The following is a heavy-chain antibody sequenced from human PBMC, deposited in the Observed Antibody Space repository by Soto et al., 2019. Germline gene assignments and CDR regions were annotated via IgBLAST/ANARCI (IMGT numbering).Heavy chain of an antibody. D-gene: IGHD3-10*01. J-gene: IGHJ6*02. V-gene: IGHV3-30*18. CDR2: ISYDGNNK. Sequence: GGSLRLSCAASGFTFSSYGMHWVRQAPGKGLEWVAVISYDGNNKYYADSVKGRFTISRDNSKNTLYLQMNSLRAEDTAVYYCAKTDRKLPLWFTIGDVWGQATTVTVSS. CDR1: GFTFSSYG. CDR3: AKTDRKLPLWFTIGDV.